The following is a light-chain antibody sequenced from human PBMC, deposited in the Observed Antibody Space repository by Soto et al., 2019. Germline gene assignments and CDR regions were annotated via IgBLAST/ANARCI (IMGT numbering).Light chain of an antibody. CDR1: QSVSSSY. CDR3: QQYDRSPWT. J-gene: IGKJ1*01. CDR2: GAS. Sequence: EIVLTQSPGTLSLSPGERATLSCRASQSVSSSYLAWYQQKPGQAPRHLICGASSRATGIPDRFSASGSGTDFTLTISRLEPEDFAVYYCQQYDRSPWTFGQGTKVEIK. V-gene: IGKV3-20*01.